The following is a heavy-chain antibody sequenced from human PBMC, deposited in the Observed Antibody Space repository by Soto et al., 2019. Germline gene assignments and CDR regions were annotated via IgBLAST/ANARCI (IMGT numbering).Heavy chain of an antibody. V-gene: IGHV4-34*01. J-gene: IGHJ5*02. CDR3: ARTDIVTTNWFDP. Sequence: QVHLQQWGAGLLKPSETLSLTCAVYGESFIGYYWTWIRQSPGKGLEWIGEINHGGSTNYNPSLKSRVTISIDTSKNQFSLKLTSVTAADTSVYCCARTDIVTTNWFDPWGQVTLVTVSS. CDR1: GESFIGYY. CDR2: INHGGST. D-gene: IGHD5-12*01.